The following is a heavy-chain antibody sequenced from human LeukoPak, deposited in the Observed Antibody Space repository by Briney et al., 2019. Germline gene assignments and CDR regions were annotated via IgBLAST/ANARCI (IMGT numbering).Heavy chain of an antibody. V-gene: IGHV1-18*01. CDR1: GYTLTSYG. D-gene: IGHD1-1*01. Sequence: ASVKVSCKASGYTLTSYGISWVRQAPGQGLEWMGWISAYNGNTNYAQKLQGRVTMTTDTSTSAAYMELRSLRSDDTAVYYCAREGTGPLLFDYWGQGTLVTVSS. J-gene: IGHJ4*02. CDR2: ISAYNGNT. CDR3: AREGTGPLLFDY.